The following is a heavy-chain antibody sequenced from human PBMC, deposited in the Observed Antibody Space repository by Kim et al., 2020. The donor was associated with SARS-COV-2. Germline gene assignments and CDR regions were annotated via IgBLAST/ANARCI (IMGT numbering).Heavy chain of an antibody. CDR2: IYSGDGGT. CDR1: GFTFSVYV. D-gene: IGHD3-10*01. V-gene: IGHV3-23*03. Sequence: GGSLRLSCATSGFTFSVYVMSWVRQAPGKGLEWVSVIYSGDGGTYYAGSVKGRFTISRDDSKNTLYLQMNSLRAEDTAVYYCAKALEGSDSSWGQGTLVT. CDR3: AKALEGSDSS. J-gene: IGHJ4*02.